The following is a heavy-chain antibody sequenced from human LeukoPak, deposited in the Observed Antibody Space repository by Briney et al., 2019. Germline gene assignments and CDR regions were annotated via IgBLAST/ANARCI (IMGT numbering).Heavy chain of an antibody. CDR1: GGSTSSSSYY. CDR2: IYYSGST. Sequence: SETLSLTCTVSGGSTSSSSYYWGWIRQPPGKGLEWIGSIYYSGSTYYNPSLKSRVTISVDTSKNQFSLKLSSVTAADTAVYYCARHSLERAYYDILTGYRIDYWGQGTLVTVSS. CDR3: ARHSLERAYYDILTGYRIDY. J-gene: IGHJ4*02. D-gene: IGHD3-9*01. V-gene: IGHV4-39*01.